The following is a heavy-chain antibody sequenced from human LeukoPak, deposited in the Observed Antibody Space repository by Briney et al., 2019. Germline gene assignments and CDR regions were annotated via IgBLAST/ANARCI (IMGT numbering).Heavy chain of an antibody. CDR1: SGSISSYY. CDR3: ASHTSGIAAAGIDY. Sequence: SETLSLTCTVSSGSISSYYWSWIRQPPGKGLEWIGYIYYSGSTNYNPSLKSRVTISVDTSKNQFSLKLSSVTAADTAVYYCASHTSGIAAAGIDYWGQGTLVTVSS. CDR2: IYYSGST. D-gene: IGHD6-13*01. J-gene: IGHJ4*02. V-gene: IGHV4-59*08.